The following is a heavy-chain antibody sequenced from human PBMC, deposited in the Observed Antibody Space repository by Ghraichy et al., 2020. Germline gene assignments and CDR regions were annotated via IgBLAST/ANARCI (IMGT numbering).Heavy chain of an antibody. CDR3: ARDSYGDSLDY. J-gene: IGHJ4*02. Sequence: SETLSLTCTVSGGSISRYYWNWIRQPPGKGLEWIGYISYSGSTAYNPSLKSRVTMSVDTSKNQFSLNLSSVTAADTAVYYCARDSYGDSLDYWGQGTLVTVSS. V-gene: IGHV4-59*01. CDR2: ISYSGST. D-gene: IGHD5-18*01. CDR1: GGSISRYY.